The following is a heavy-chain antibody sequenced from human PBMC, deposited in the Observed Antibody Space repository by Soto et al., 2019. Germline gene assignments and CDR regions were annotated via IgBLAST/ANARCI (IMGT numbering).Heavy chain of an antibody. CDR1: GDSVSSNSAG. J-gene: IGHJ4*02. CDR2: TYYRSEWYN. D-gene: IGHD1-26*01. Sequence: SQTLSLTCAIAGDSVSSNSAGWTWIRQSPSRGLEWLGRTYYRSEWYNDYAVSVKSRIRINPDTSKNQFSLQLDSVAPDDTALYYCARFMSGGRGVDYWGQRTLVTVSS. V-gene: IGHV6-1*01. CDR3: ARFMSGGRGVDY.